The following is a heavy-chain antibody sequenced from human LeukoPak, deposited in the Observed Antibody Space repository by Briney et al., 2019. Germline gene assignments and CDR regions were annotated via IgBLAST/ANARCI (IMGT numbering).Heavy chain of an antibody. CDR1: GYTFTSYG. V-gene: IGHV1-18*01. CDR3: ARGPSLFGELFPGYYYYYGMDV. J-gene: IGHJ6*02. CDR2: ISAYNGNT. D-gene: IGHD3-10*02. Sequence: ASVKVSCKASGYTFTSYGISWVRQAPGQGLEWMGWISAYNGNTNYAQKLQGRVTMTTDTSTSTAYMELRSLRSDDTAVYYCARGPSLFGELFPGYYYYYGMDVWGQGTTVTVSS.